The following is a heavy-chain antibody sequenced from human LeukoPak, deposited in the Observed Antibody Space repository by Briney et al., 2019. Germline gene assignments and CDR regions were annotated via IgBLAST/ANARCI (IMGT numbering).Heavy chain of an antibody. CDR1: GFTFSSYG. CDR3: ARDRRVGYVDY. J-gene: IGHJ4*02. CDR2: IWYDGSNK. V-gene: IGHV3-33*01. D-gene: IGHD1-1*01. Sequence: GRSLRLSCAASGFTFSSYGMHWVRQAPGKGLDWVAVIWYDGSNKYYADSVKGRFTISRDNSKNTLYLQMNSLRAEDTAVYYCARDRRVGYVDYWGQGTLVTVSS.